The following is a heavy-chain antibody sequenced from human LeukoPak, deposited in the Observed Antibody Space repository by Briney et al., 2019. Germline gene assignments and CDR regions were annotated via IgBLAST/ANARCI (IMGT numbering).Heavy chain of an antibody. CDR2: ISASGGST. Sequence: GGSLRLSCAASGFTFSNYAMNWVRQAPGKGLEWVSAISASGGSTYYADSVKGRFTISRDNSKNTLYPQMSSLRAEDTAAYYCAKGVGATTDYFSYGMDVWGQGTTVTVSS. J-gene: IGHJ6*02. CDR1: GFTFSNYA. CDR3: AKGVGATTDYFSYGMDV. V-gene: IGHV3-23*01. D-gene: IGHD1-26*01.